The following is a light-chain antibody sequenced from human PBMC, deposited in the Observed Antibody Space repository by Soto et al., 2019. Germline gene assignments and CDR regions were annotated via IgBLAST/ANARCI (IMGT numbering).Light chain of an antibody. V-gene: IGKV3-20*01. CDR3: QQYGSSPPYT. CDR2: GAS. J-gene: IGKJ2*01. CDR1: PSVSSSY. Sequence: EIVLTQSPGTLSLSPGERATLSCRASPSVSSSYLAWYQQKPGQAPRLLIYGASSRATGIPDRFSGSGSGTDFTLTISRLEPEDFAVYYWQQYGSSPPYTFGQGTKLEIK.